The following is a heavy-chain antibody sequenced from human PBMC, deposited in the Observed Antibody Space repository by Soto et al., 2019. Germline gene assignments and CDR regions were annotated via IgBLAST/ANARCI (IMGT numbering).Heavy chain of an antibody. CDR1: GFTFSSYA. CDR2: ISYDGSNK. CDR3: VSIAVAGIFDY. Sequence: QVQLVESGGGVVQPGRSLRLSCAASGFTFSSYAMHWVRQAPGKELEWVAVISYDGSNKYYADSVKGRFTISRDNSKNTLYLQMNSLRAEDTAVYYCVSIAVAGIFDYWGQGTLVTVSS. D-gene: IGHD6-19*01. V-gene: IGHV3-30-3*01. J-gene: IGHJ4*02.